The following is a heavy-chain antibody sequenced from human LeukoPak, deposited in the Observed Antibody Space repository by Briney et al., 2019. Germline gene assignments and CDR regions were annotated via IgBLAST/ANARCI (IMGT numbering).Heavy chain of an antibody. Sequence: GRSLRLSCAASGFTFRNYAMYWVRQAPGKGLEWVAFTNYDGSDRCYADSVKGRFTVSRDNPKNTLYLQMNSLRTGDTAVYYCAKDLPDRYSLEYWGQGTMVTVPS. CDR2: TNYDGSDR. CDR1: GFTFRNYA. CDR3: AKDLPDRYSLEY. D-gene: IGHD2-15*01. V-gene: IGHV3-30*18. J-gene: IGHJ4*02.